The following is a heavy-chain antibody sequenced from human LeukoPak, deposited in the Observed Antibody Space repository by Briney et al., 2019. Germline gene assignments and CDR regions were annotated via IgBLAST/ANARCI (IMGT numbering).Heavy chain of an antibody. D-gene: IGHD6-13*01. J-gene: IGHJ3*02. V-gene: IGHV3-20*04. CDR1: GFTFDDYG. CDR3: ARSGGYSSSPALGTTFDI. Sequence: GGSLRLSCAASGFTFDDYGMSWVRQAPGKGLEGVSGINWNGGSTGYADSVKGRFTISRDNAKNSLYLQMNSLRAEDTALYYCARSGGYSSSPALGTTFDIWGQGTMVTVSS. CDR2: INWNGGST.